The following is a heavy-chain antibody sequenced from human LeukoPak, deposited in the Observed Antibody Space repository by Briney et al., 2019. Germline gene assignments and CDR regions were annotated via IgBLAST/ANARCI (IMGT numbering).Heavy chain of an antibody. CDR3: ANSWSGYYHYYMDV. CDR1: GFTFSTYA. Sequence: PGGSLRLSCATSGFTFSTYAMHWVRQAPGKGLEWVASIRNDGTNKNHVDSVKGRFTISRDNSKNTLFLQMDSLRPEDTAIYYCANSWSGYYHYYMDVLGKGTTVTVSS. J-gene: IGHJ6*03. CDR2: IRNDGTNK. V-gene: IGHV3-30*02. D-gene: IGHD3-3*01.